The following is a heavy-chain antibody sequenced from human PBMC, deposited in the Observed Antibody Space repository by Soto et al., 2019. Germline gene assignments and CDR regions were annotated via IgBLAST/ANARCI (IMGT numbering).Heavy chain of an antibody. D-gene: IGHD2-15*01. V-gene: IGHV3-30-3*01. CDR2: VSYDGAHK. CDR3: AREGEYCSGGSCTYFAY. Sequence: QVQLVESGGGVVQPGRSLRLSCAASGFTFTNYAMYWVRQDPGKGLVWMGYVSYDGAHKFYADSVKGRFTISRDNSKNTLFLQMNRLRAEDTAVYYCAREGEYCSGGSCTYFAYWGQGTLVTVSS. CDR1: GFTFTNYA. J-gene: IGHJ4*02.